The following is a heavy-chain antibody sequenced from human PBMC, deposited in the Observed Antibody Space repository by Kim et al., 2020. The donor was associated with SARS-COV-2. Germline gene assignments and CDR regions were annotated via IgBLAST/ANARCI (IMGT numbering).Heavy chain of an antibody. Sequence: SETLSLTCTVSGGSISSGGYYWSWIRQHPGKGLEWIGYIYYSGSTYYNPSLKSRVTISVDTSKNQFSLKLSSVTAADTAVYYCARSVGWGARGSGMDVWGQGTTVTVSS. CDR2: IYYSGST. CDR3: ARSVGWGARGSGMDV. J-gene: IGHJ6*02. V-gene: IGHV4-31*03. D-gene: IGHD3-10*01. CDR1: GGSISSGGYY.